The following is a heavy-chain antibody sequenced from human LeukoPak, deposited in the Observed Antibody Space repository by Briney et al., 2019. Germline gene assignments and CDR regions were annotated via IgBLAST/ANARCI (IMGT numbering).Heavy chain of an antibody. CDR1: GYSFTSYW. V-gene: IGHV5-10-1*01. D-gene: IGHD2-2*01. CDR3: ARHLGYCSSTSCYANWFDP. Sequence: GESLRISCKGSGYSFTSYWISWVRQMPGKGLEWMGRIDPSDSYTNYSPSFQGHVTISADKSISTAYLQWSSLKASDTAMYYCARHLGYCSSTSCYANWFDPWGQGTLVTVSS. CDR2: IDPSDSYT. J-gene: IGHJ5*02.